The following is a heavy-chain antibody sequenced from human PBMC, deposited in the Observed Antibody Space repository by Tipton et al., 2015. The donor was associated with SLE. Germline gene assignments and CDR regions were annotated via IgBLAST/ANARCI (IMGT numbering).Heavy chain of an antibody. D-gene: IGHD2-2*02. V-gene: IGHV4-59*01. CDR3: ARVPPYCRSSSCYTPYYYYMDV. J-gene: IGHJ6*03. CDR2: IYYSGST. CDR1: GGSISSYY. Sequence: TLSLTCTVSGGSISSYYWSWIRQPPGKGLEWIGYIYYSGSTNYNPSLKSRVTISVDTSKNQYSLKLSSVTAADTAVYYCARVPPYCRSSSCYTPYYYYMDVWGKGPTVTVSS.